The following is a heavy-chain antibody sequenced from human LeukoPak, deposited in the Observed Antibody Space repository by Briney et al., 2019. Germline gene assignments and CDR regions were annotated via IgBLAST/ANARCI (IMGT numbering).Heavy chain of an antibody. Sequence: GGSLRLSCAASGFTFSSYWMSWVRQAPGKGLEWVSYISSSSSTIYYADSVKGRFTISRDNAKNSLYLQMNSLRAEDTAVYYCARVANYVDTAMVKYYYYYYMDVWGKGTTVTVSS. D-gene: IGHD5-18*01. V-gene: IGHV3-48*01. CDR3: ARVANYVDTAMVKYYYYYYMDV. CDR1: GFTFSSYW. CDR2: ISSSSSTI. J-gene: IGHJ6*03.